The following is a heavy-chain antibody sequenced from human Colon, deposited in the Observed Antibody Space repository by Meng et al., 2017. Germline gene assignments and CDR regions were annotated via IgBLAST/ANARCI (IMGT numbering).Heavy chain of an antibody. J-gene: IGHJ4*02. CDR3: ARGKVGSSGWDYYFDS. Sequence: ASVKVSCKASSYTLTDYYLHWVRQAPGQGLEWMGRINPNNGGKISAQRFQGRVTMTRDTSTSTAYIDLNSLTSDDTAVYYCARGKVGSSGWDYYFDSWGQGTPVTVSS. V-gene: IGHV1-2*06. D-gene: IGHD6-19*01. CDR1: SYTLTDYY. CDR2: INPNNGGK.